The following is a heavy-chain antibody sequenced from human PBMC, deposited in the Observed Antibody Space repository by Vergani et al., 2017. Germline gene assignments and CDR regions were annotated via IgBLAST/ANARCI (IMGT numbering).Heavy chain of an antibody. D-gene: IGHD4-17*01. CDR3: ARDRDYGDYVSPYPDAFDI. J-gene: IGHJ3*02. CDR2: INPNSGGT. Sequence: QVQLVQSGAEVKKPGASVKVSCKASGYTFTGYYMHWVRQAPGQGLEWMGWINPNSGGTNYAQKFQGRVTMTRDTSISTAYMELSRLRSDDTAVYYCARDRDYGDYVSPYPDAFDIWGQGTMVTVSS. CDR1: GYTFTGYY. V-gene: IGHV1-2*02.